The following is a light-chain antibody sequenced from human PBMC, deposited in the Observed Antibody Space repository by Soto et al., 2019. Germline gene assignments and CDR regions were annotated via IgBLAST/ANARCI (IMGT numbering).Light chain of an antibody. Sequence: QPVLTQSPSASASLGASVKLTCTLSSGHSNYAIAWHQQQSEKGPRYLMKVNSGGSHIKGDGIPDRFSGSSSGAERYLFISSLQSEDEADYYCQTWGTGSAIFVFGGGTQLTVL. V-gene: IGLV4-69*01. CDR3: QTWGTGSAIFV. CDR2: VNSGGSH. J-gene: IGLJ7*01. CDR1: SGHSNYA.